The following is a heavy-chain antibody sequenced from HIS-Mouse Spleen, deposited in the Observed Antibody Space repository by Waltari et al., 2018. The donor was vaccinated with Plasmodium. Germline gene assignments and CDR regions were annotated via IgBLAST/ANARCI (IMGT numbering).Heavy chain of an antibody. CDR3: AREDILTGYYNDYWYFDL. CDR1: GFTFSSYS. J-gene: IGHJ2*01. V-gene: IGHV3-21*01. CDR2: ISSSSSYI. D-gene: IGHD3-9*01. Sequence: EVQLVESGGGLVKPGGSLRLSCAASGFTFSSYSMNWVRQAPGKGLEWVSAISSSSSYIYYADSVKGRFTISRDNDKNSLYLQMNSLRAEYTAVYYCAREDILTGYYNDYWYFDLWGRGTLVTVSS.